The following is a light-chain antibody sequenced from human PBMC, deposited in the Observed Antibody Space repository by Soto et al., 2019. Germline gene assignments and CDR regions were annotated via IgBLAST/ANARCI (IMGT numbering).Light chain of an antibody. Sequence: EIVLTQSPATLSLSPGERATLSCKASQSMSDYLTWYQHKPGQAPRLLIYDASTRATGIPARFSGSGSGTDFTLTISSLEPEDFAVYFCQLRSNWPPTWTFGQGTKVEVK. CDR3: QLRSNWPPTWT. V-gene: IGKV3-11*01. J-gene: IGKJ1*01. CDR2: DAS. CDR1: QSMSDY.